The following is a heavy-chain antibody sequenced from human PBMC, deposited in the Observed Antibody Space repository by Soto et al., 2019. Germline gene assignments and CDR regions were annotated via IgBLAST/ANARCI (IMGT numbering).Heavy chain of an antibody. D-gene: IGHD2-15*01. J-gene: IGHJ4*02. Sequence: GGSLRLSCAASGFTVSSNYMSWVRQAPGKGLEWVSVIYSGGSTYYADSVKGRFTISRDNSKNTLYLQMNSLRAVDTAVYYCARDVSGPHLGYCSGGSCYSGGQGTLVTVSS. CDR3: ARDVSGPHLGYCSGGSCYS. V-gene: IGHV3-66*01. CDR1: GFTVSSNY. CDR2: IYSGGST.